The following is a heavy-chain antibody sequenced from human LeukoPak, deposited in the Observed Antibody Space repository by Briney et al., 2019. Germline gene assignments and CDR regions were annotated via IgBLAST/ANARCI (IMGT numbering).Heavy chain of an antibody. D-gene: IGHD2-15*01. CDR3: ARDQGGYSHRHAFDV. V-gene: IGHV1-18*01. CDR1: GYTFTSYG. Sequence: ASVKVSCKASGYTFTSYGISWVRQAPGQGLEWMGWISAYNGNTNYAQKLQGRVTMTTDTSTSTAYMELRSLRSDDTAVYYCARDQGGYSHRHAFDVWGQGTMVTVSS. CDR2: ISAYNGNT. J-gene: IGHJ3*01.